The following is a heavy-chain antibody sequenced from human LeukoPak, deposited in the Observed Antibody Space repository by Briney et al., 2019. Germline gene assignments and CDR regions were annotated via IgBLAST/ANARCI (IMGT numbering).Heavy chain of an antibody. Sequence: KPSETLSLTCAVSGYSISSGYYWGWIRPPPGKGLEWIGRIYHSGSTYYNPSLKSRVTISVDTSKNQFSLKLSSVTAADTAVYYCARSFVDCSSTSCYSDLFDYWGQGTLVTVSS. V-gene: IGHV4-38-2*01. D-gene: IGHD2-2*01. CDR1: GYSISSGYY. CDR3: ARSFVDCSSTSCYSDLFDY. J-gene: IGHJ4*02. CDR2: IYHSGST.